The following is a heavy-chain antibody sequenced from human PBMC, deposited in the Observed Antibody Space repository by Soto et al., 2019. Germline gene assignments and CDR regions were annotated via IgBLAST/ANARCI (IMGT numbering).Heavy chain of an antibody. V-gene: IGHV3-11*01. CDR2: SSASGNTV. Sequence: PGGSQRLSCTESGFTLSDYYMSWIRQAPGKGLEWVSYSSASGNTVNYADSVKGRFTVSRDNAKNSLYLQMNSLRAEDTAVYYCARSDSARTFDYWVQGTLVTVSS. J-gene: IGHJ4*02. D-gene: IGHD2-21*02. CDR3: ARSDSARTFDY. CDR1: GFTLSDYY.